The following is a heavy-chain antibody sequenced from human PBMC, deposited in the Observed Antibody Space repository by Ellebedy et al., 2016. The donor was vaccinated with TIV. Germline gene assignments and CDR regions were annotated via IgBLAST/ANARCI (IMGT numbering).Heavy chain of an antibody. CDR3: ARGLARDY. CDR1: GGSFSGYY. J-gene: IGHJ4*02. V-gene: IGHV4-34*01. Sequence: MPSETLSLTCAVYGGSFSGYYWSWIRQPPGKGLEGIGEITHSGSTNYNPSLKSRVTISVDTSKNQFSLNLSSVTAADTAVYYCARGLARDYWGQGTLVTVSS. CDR2: ITHSGST.